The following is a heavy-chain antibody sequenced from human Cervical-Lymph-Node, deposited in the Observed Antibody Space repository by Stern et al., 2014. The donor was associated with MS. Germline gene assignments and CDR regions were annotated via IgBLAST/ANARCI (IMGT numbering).Heavy chain of an antibody. J-gene: IGHJ6*02. CDR3: ARDADLGNTGYGMDV. D-gene: IGHD1-1*01. CDR2: IIPIFGTA. V-gene: IGHV1-69*01. Sequence: VQLVESGAEVKKPGSSVKVSCKTSRDTFNNYGISWVRQAPGQGLEWMGGIIPIFGTANYAQNFQDNSPISADESSSTVYMEVSSLRYEDTAVYYCARDADLGNTGYGMDVWGQGTTVTVSS. CDR1: RDTFNNYG.